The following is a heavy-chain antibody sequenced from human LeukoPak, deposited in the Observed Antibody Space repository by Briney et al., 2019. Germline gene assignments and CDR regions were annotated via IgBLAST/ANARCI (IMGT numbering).Heavy chain of an antibody. CDR2: INPNDGST. CDR3: ARAPADQGLLGEDY. D-gene: IGHD3-16*01. J-gene: IGHJ4*02. CDR1: GYTFSSYY. Sequence: ASVKVSCKASGYTFSSYYMHWVRQAPGQGLEWMGVINPNDGSTTYVQKFQGRVTMTRDTSTTTVYMELSSLRSEDTAIYYCARAPADQGLLGEDYWGQGTLVTVSS. V-gene: IGHV1-46*01.